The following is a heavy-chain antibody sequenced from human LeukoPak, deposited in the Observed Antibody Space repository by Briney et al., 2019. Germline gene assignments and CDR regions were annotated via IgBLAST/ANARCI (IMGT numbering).Heavy chain of an antibody. CDR1: GFTFSSYA. V-gene: IGHV3-23*01. CDR2: ISGSGGST. J-gene: IGHJ4*02. CDR3: AKGQGIAAAGEGFDY. Sequence: PGGSLRLSCAASGFTFSSYAMSWVRQAPGKGLEWVSAISGSGGSTYYADSVKGRFTISRDNSENTLYLQMNSLRAEDTAVYYCAKGQGIAAAGEGFDYWGQGTLVTVSS. D-gene: IGHD6-13*01.